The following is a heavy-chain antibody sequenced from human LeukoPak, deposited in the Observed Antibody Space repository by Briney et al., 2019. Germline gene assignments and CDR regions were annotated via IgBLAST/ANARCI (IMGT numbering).Heavy chain of an antibody. D-gene: IGHD5-12*01. CDR2: ISYDGSNK. V-gene: IGHV3-30*03. CDR3: ACTLRGAFDI. J-gene: IGHJ3*02. Sequence: GRSLRLSCAASGFTFSSYGMHWVRQAPGKGLEWVAVISYDGSNKYYADSVKGRFTMSRDNSKNTLYLQMNSLRAEDTAVYYCACTLRGAFDIWGQGTMVTVSS. CDR1: GFTFSSYG.